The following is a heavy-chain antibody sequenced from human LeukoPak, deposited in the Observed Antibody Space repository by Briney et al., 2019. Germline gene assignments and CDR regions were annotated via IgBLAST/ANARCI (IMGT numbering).Heavy chain of an antibody. Sequence: APVKVSCKVSGYTLTELSMHWVRQAPGKGLEWMGGFDPEDGETIYAQKFQGRVTMTEDTSTDTAYMELSSLRSEDTAVYYCATGNYYYDSSGYYPPHYWGQGTLVTVSS. CDR2: FDPEDGET. V-gene: IGHV1-24*01. CDR1: GYTLTELS. J-gene: IGHJ4*02. D-gene: IGHD3-22*01. CDR3: ATGNYYYDSSGYYPPHY.